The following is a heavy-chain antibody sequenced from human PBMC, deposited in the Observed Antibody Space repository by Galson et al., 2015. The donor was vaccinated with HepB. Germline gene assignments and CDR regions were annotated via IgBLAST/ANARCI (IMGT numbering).Heavy chain of an antibody. CDR1: GFTFSSYA. J-gene: IGHJ5*02. V-gene: IGHV3-23*01. CDR3: AKEGYSSSPVGWFDP. Sequence: SLRLSCAASGFTFSSYAMTWVRQAPGKGLEWVTSTSGSGGSTYYADSVKGRFTISRDNSKNTLYLQMNSLRAEDTAVYYCAKEGYSSSPVGWFDPWGQGSLVTVSS. D-gene: IGHD6-6*01. CDR2: TSGSGGST.